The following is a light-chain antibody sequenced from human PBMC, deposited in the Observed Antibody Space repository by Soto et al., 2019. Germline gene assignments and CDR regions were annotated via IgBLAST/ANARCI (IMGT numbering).Light chain of an antibody. CDR1: HTISSSY. Sequence: EIELTQSPGTLSLSPGDRATLSCRASHTISSSYLSWYQQKPGQAPRLLMYGISRRATGIPDRFSGSGSGTDFTLTITRLEPEDFAVYYCQQYVTSSPRTFGQGTKVEIK. V-gene: IGKV3-20*01. CDR2: GIS. J-gene: IGKJ1*01. CDR3: QQYVTSSPRT.